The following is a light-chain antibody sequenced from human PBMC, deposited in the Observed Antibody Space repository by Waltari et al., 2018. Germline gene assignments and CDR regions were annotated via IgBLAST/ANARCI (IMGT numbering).Light chain of an antibody. CDR2: GAS. CDR3: QQYGSSPWT. V-gene: IGKV3-20*01. J-gene: IGKJ1*01. Sequence: GTLSLSPGERATLSCRASQSVSSSYLAWYQQKPGQAPRVLIHGASNRATGIPDRFSGSGSGTDFTLTISRLEPEDFAVYYCQQYGSSPWTFGQGTKVEIK. CDR1: QSVSSSY.